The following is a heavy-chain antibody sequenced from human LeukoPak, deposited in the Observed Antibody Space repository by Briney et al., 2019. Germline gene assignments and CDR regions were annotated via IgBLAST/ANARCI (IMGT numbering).Heavy chain of an antibody. CDR3: ATDLPKYSSGPAGD. CDR2: ISAYNGNT. D-gene: IGHD6-19*01. V-gene: IGHV1-18*01. CDR1: GGTFSSYA. J-gene: IGHJ4*02. Sequence: ASVKVSCKASGGTFSSYAISWVRQAPGQGLEWMGWISAYNGNTNYAQKLQGRVTMTEDTSTDTAYMELSSLRSEDTAVYYCATDLPKYSSGPAGDWGQGTLVTVSS.